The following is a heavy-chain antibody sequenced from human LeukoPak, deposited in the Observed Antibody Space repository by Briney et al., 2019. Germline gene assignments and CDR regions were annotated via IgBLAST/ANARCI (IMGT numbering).Heavy chain of an antibody. Sequence: GGSLRLSCEAPGFTFSSYAMSWVRQAPGKGLEWVAAISGPAGSWDYADSVKGRFTVSRDNSKNTLFLQMNSLRAEDTATYYCAKKVGLVSAPLWYFDVWGQGTLVAVSS. CDR1: GFTFSSYA. D-gene: IGHD5/OR15-5a*01. CDR3: AKKVGLVSAPLWYFDV. J-gene: IGHJ4*02. CDR2: ISGPAGSW. V-gene: IGHV3-23*01.